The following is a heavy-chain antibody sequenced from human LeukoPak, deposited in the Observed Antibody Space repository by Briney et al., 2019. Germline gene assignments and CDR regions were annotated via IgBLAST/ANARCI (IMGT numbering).Heavy chain of an antibody. V-gene: IGHV3-66*01. D-gene: IGHD2-15*01. CDR1: GFTVSSNY. CDR2: IYSGGST. CDR3: ARRGSGKVFDY. Sequence: GGSLRLSCAASGFTVSSNYLSWVRQAPGKGLEWVSVIYSGGSTYYADSVKGRFTFSRDDSKNTLYLQMNSLRAEDTAVYYCARRGSGKVFDYWGQGTLVTVSS. J-gene: IGHJ4*02.